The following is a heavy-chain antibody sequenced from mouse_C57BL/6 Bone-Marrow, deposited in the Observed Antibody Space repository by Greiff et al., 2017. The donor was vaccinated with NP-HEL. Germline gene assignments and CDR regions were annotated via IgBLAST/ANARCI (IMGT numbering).Heavy chain of an antibody. CDR2: ISSGGSYT. Sequence: EVKLMESGGDLVKPGGSLKLSCAASGFTFSSYGMSWVRQTPDKRLEWVATISSGGSYTYYPDSVKGRFTISRDNANNTLYLQMSSLKSEDTAMYYCASPYDYDVAWFAYWGQGTLVTVSA. CDR3: ASPYDYDVAWFAY. J-gene: IGHJ3*01. CDR1: GFTFSSYG. D-gene: IGHD2-4*01. V-gene: IGHV5-6*01.